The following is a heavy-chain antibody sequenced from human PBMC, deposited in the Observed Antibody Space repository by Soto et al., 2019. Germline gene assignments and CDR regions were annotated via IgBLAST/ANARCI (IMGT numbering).Heavy chain of an antibody. CDR1: GGTFSSYA. CDR2: IIPIFGTA. V-gene: IGHV1-69*01. J-gene: IGHJ4*02. D-gene: IGHD5-12*01. CDR3: ATQGYSGYDYPY. Sequence: QVQLVQSGAEVKKPGSSVKVSCKASGGTFSSYAISWVRQAPGQGLEWMGGIIPIFGTANYEQKFQGRVTITADESTRTVYMKLSSLRSEDTAVYYCATQGYSGYDYPYWCQGTLVTVSS.